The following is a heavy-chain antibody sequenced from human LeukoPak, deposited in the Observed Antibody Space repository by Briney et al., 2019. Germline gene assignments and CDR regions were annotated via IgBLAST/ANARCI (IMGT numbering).Heavy chain of an antibody. Sequence: ASVKVSCKASGYTFTGYYMHWVRQAPGQGLEWMGWINPNSGGTNYAQKFQGRVTMTRDTSISTAYMELSRLRSDDTAVYYCARKSIAAAGTLVWFDPWGQGTLVTVSS. D-gene: IGHD6-13*01. J-gene: IGHJ5*02. CDR3: ARKSIAAAGTLVWFDP. CDR1: GYTFTGYY. CDR2: INPNSGGT. V-gene: IGHV1-2*02.